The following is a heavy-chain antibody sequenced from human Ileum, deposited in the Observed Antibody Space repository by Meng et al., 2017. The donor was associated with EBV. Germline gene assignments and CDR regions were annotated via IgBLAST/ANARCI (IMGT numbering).Heavy chain of an antibody. J-gene: IGHJ4*02. CDR1: GYTFTTYG. V-gene: IGHV7-4-1*02. Sequence: QVQLVQSGSELKKPGAAVRISCKASGYTFTTYGMNWVRQAPGQGLEWMGWINTNTGKPTYAQGLTGRFVFSLDTSVSTAYLQISSLKAEDTAVYYCARDSEAADYWGQGTLVNVSS. D-gene: IGHD6-25*01. CDR2: INTNTGKP. CDR3: ARDSEAADY.